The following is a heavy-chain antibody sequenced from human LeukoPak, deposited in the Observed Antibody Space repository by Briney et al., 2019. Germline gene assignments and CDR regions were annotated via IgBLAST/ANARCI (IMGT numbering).Heavy chain of an antibody. CDR2: ISDSGADT. V-gene: IGHV3-23*01. J-gene: IGHJ4*02. CDR1: GITFSRYA. CDR3: AKMVWTAYDYTNY. Sequence: GGPLRLSCAASGITFSRYAMSWVRQAPGKGLEWVSVISDSGADTYYTDSVKGRSTISRDSSKNTLYLQMNSLRAEDTAVYYCAKMVWTAYDYTNYWGQGTLVTVSS. D-gene: IGHD5-12*01.